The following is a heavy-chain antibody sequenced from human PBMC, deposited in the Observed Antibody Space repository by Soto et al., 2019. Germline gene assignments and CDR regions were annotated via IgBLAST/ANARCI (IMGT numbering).Heavy chain of an antibody. Sequence: EVQLLESGGGLVLPGGSLRLSCAASGFTFSTYAMNWVRQAPGKGLEWVSCISDSGDYTNYADSVKGRFTISRDNSKNTLSLQMNSLRAEDTAVYYCAKDRTTGARELDYWGQGTLVTVSS. CDR2: ISDSGDYT. J-gene: IGHJ4*02. CDR3: AKDRTTGARELDY. V-gene: IGHV3-23*01. D-gene: IGHD2-2*01. CDR1: GFTFSTYA.